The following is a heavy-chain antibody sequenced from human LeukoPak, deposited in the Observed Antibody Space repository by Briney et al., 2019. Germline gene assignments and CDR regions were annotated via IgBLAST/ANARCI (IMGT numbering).Heavy chain of an antibody. V-gene: IGHV3-21*01. CDR2: ISSSSSYI. CDR1: GFSFSSYA. Sequence: GGSLRVSCAASGFSFSSYAMNWVRQAPGKRLEWVSSISSSSSYIYYADSVKGRFTISRDNAKNSLYLQMNSLRAEDTAVYYCARDLRNNWFDPWGQGTLVTVSS. J-gene: IGHJ5*02. CDR3: ARDLRNNWFDP.